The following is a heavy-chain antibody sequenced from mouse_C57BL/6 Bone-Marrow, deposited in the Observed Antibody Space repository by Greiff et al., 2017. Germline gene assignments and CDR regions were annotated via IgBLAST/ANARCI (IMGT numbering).Heavy chain of an antibody. CDR2: IDPSDSYT. CDR1: GYTFTSYW. D-gene: IGHD1-1*01. V-gene: IGHV1-50*01. J-gene: IGHJ2*01. Sequence: QVQLQQPGAELVKPGASVKLSCKASGYTFTSYWMQWVKQRPGQGLEWIGEIDPSDSYTNYNQKFKGKATLTVDTSSSTAYMQLSSLTAADSAVYYCARREGIFYDFDYWGQGTTLTVSS. CDR3: ARREGIFYDFDY.